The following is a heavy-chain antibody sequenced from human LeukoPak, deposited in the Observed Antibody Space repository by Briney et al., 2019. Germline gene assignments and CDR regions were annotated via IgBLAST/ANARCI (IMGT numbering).Heavy chain of an antibody. CDR2: ISRDGDNE. CDR1: GFPFSAYA. Sequence: GRSLRLSCAASGFPFSAYAMHWVRQAPGKGLEWVALISRDGDNEYYADSVKGRFTISRDNSKNTLSLQVNTLRVEDTAVYYCATDKYCTPTDCLHGRFYFDNWGQGTLVTVSS. D-gene: IGHD2-8*01. J-gene: IGHJ4*02. V-gene: IGHV3-30*01. CDR3: ATDKYCTPTDCLHGRFYFDN.